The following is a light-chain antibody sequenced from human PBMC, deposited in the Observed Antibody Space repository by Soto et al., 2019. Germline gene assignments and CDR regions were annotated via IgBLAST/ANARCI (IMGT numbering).Light chain of an antibody. J-gene: IGKJ2*01. V-gene: IGKV1-5*03. CDR2: KAS. Sequence: DIQMTQSPSTLSASVGDRVTITCRASQSISSWLAWYQQKPGKAPKLLIYKASSLESGAPSRFSGSGSGTEFTLTISSLQPDDFATYYRQQYNSYSQTFGQGTKVDIK. CDR1: QSISSW. CDR3: QQYNSYSQT.